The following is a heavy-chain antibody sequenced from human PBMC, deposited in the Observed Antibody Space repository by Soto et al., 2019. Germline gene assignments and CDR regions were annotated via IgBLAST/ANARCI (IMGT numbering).Heavy chain of an antibody. J-gene: IGHJ5*02. Sequence: GGSLRLSCAASGFTFSSYSMNWVRQAPGKGLEWVSYISSSSSTIYYADSVKGRFTISRDNAKNSLYLQMNSLRAEDTAVYYCARYYSNYVRWFDPWGQGTLVTVSS. CDR3: ARYYSNYVRWFDP. V-gene: IGHV3-48*01. CDR2: ISSSSSTI. CDR1: GFTFSSYS. D-gene: IGHD4-4*01.